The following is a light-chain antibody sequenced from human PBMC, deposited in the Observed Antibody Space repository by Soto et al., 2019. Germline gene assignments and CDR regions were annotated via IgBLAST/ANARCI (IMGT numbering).Light chain of an antibody. CDR3: QQFGSSPGFT. CDR2: AAS. CDR1: QSINNRY. J-gene: IGKJ3*01. Sequence: EIVLTQSPGTLSLSPGERATLSCRASQSINNRYFAWYQQKPGQAPRLLIYAASSRATGIPDRFSGSGSGTDFTLTISRLEPEDFAVYYCQQFGSSPGFTFGPGTKVDMK. V-gene: IGKV3-20*01.